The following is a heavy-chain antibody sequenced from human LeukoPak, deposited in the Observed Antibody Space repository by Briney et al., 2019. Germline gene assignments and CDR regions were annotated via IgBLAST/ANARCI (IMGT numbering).Heavy chain of an antibody. V-gene: IGHV5-51*01. J-gene: IGHJ4*02. CDR1: GYTFSDYW. D-gene: IGHD4-17*01. CDR2: IYPGDSDT. Sequence: GESLKISCKGSGYTFSDYWIGWVRQMPGKGLEWMGIIYPGDSDTRYSPSFQGQVTISADKSITTAYLQWRSLQASDTAIYYCARHDGFSDDSGDHGFDYWGQGTLVTLSS. CDR3: ARHDGFSDDSGDHGFDY.